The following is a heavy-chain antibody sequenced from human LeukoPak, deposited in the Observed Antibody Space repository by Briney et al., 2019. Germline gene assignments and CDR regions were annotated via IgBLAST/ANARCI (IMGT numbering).Heavy chain of an antibody. J-gene: IGHJ4*02. CDR3: AREGEVIVTDNLFY. D-gene: IGHD2-21*01. CDR2: INPSGGST. CDR1: GYTFTSYY. V-gene: IGHV1-46*01. Sequence: GASVKVSCKASGYTFTSYYMHWVRQAPGQGLDRMGIINPSGGSTTYAQMFQTTDTMTRDTSTRTVYMELSSLRSEDTAAYYCAREGEVIVTDNLFYWGQGTLVTVSS.